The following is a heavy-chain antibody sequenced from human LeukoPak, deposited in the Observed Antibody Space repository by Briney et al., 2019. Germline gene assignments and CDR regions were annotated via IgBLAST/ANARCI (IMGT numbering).Heavy chain of an antibody. V-gene: IGHV4-31*03. CDR3: ARVIVVVPIGVYHYYAMDV. CDR2: IYYSGST. Sequence: SETLSLTCTVSGDSISTGGYYWAWIRQHRERGLKWNAYIYYSGSTHYNPSLQSRVTISVDTSKNQFSLNLNSVTAADTAVYYCARVIVVVPIGVYHYYAMDVWGQGTTVTVSS. D-gene: IGHD2-2*01. J-gene: IGHJ6*02. CDR1: GDSISTGGYY.